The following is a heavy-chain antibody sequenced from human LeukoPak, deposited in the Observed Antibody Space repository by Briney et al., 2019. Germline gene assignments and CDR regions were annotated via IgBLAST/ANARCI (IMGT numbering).Heavy chain of an antibody. D-gene: IGHD4-17*01. CDR3: AATAVTIRVGPDY. J-gene: IGHJ4*02. Sequence: GGSLRLSCAASGFTFNSYGMSWVRQAPGKGLEWVSAISGSGGSTYYADSVKGRFTISRDNSKNTMYVQMNSLRGDDTAVYYCAATAVTIRVGPDYWGQGTLVTVSS. CDR1: GFTFNSYG. V-gene: IGHV3-23*01. CDR2: ISGSGGST.